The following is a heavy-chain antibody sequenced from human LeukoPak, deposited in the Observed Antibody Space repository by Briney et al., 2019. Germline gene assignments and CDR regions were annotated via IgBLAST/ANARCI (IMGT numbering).Heavy chain of an antibody. D-gene: IGHD6-6*01. J-gene: IGHJ6*03. CDR1: GFTFSDYY. Sequence: PGGSLRLSCAASGFTFSDYYMSWIRQAPGKGLEWVSYISSSGSTIYYADSVKGRFTISRDNAENSLYLQMNSLRAEDTAVYYCARVYDSSSVAYMDVWGKGTTVTVSS. CDR2: ISSSGSTI. CDR3: ARVYDSSSVAYMDV. V-gene: IGHV3-11*01.